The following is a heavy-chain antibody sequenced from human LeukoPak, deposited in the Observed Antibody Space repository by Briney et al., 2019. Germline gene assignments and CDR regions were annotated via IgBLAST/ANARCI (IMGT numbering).Heavy chain of an antibody. CDR3: ARAPYLSSGS. V-gene: IGHV4-34*01. D-gene: IGHD3-22*01. J-gene: IGHJ3*01. CDR1: GGSFSGYY. CDR2: IDHSGAT. Sequence: SETLSLTCAVYGGSFSGYYWSWIRQPPGKGLEWIGEIDHSGATNYNPSLRSRVTISLDTSKNQFSLTLSSITDADTAVYYCARAPYLSSGSWSQGIMVTVSS.